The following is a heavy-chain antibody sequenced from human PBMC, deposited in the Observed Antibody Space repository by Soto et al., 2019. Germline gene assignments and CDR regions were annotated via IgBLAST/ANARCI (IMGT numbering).Heavy chain of an antibody. CDR3: TRGGDPYKTGH. CDR2: IHYSGST. Sequence: SEPLSLICTVLAGPVNLRTYYWRWIRQPPGKGLEWIGFIHYSGSTNYNPSLKGRVTMSVDTSKNQFSLKLTSVNTADTAIYYCTRGGDPYKTGHWGQGTLVTXS. CDR1: AGPVNLRTYY. J-gene: IGHJ4*02. D-gene: IGHD2-21*01. V-gene: IGHV4-61*01.